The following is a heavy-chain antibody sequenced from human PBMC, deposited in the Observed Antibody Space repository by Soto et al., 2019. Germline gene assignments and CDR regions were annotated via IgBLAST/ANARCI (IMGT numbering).Heavy chain of an antibody. V-gene: IGHV4-4*02. Sequence: SETRSLTGAVSGGSISSSNWWSWVRQPPGKGLEWIGEIYHSGSTNYNPSLKSRVTISVDKSKNQFSLKLSSVTAADTAVYYCARERVNIVATSFDYWGQGTLVTVSS. CDR2: IYHSGST. CDR1: GGSISSSNW. CDR3: ARERVNIVATSFDY. D-gene: IGHD5-12*01. J-gene: IGHJ4*02.